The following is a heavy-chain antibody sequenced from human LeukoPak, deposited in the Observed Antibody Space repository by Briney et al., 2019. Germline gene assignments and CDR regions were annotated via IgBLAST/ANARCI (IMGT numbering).Heavy chain of an antibody. CDR1: GFTFSSYA. CDR2: ISYDGSNK. Sequence: GGSLRLSCAASGFTFSSYAMHWVRQAPGKGLEWVAVISYDGSNKYYADSVKGRFTISRDNSKNTLYLQMNSLRAEDTAVYYCAKDVDYWGQGTLVTVSS. J-gene: IGHJ4*02. V-gene: IGHV3-30*04. CDR3: AKDVDY.